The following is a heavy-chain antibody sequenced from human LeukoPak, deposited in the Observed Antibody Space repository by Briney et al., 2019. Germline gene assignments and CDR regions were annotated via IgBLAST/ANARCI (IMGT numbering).Heavy chain of an antibody. CDR1: GFTFTYYA. D-gene: IGHD4/OR15-4a*01. J-gene: IGHJ4*02. Sequence: GGSLRLSCAASGFTFTYYAVNWVRQAPGKGLEWVSAISASGGTTYYADSVKGRFTISRDESKNTLFLQMNTLRAEDTAVYYCAKDALQVLTRGAYFGYWGQGTLVTVSS. V-gene: IGHV3-23*01. CDR2: ISASGGTT. CDR3: AKDALQVLTRGAYFGY.